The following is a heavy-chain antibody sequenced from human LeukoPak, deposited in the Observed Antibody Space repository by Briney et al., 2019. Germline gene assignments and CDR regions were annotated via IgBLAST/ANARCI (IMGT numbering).Heavy chain of an antibody. CDR1: GASISSYY. CDR3: ARDDGDFFDY. CDR2: IYYSGST. J-gene: IGHJ4*02. Sequence: PSETLSLTCTVPGASISSYYWSWIRQPPGKGLEWIGYIYYSGSTNYNPSLKSRVTISVDTSKNQFSLKLSSVTAADTAVYYCARDDGDFFDYWGQGTLVTVSS. V-gene: IGHV4-59*01. D-gene: IGHD4-17*01.